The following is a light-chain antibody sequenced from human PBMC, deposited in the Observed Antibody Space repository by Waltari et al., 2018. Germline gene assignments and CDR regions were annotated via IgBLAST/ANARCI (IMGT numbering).Light chain of an antibody. Sequence: EIVLTQSPGPLSLSPGERATLHCWASQSVGGTLAWYQQKPGQAPRLLTYGASSRATGIPDRFSGSGSGTVFSLSISRLEPEDSAVYYCQHYVRLPVTFGQGTKVEIK. V-gene: IGKV3-20*01. CDR2: GAS. J-gene: IGKJ1*01. CDR3: QHYVRLPVT. CDR1: QSVGGT.